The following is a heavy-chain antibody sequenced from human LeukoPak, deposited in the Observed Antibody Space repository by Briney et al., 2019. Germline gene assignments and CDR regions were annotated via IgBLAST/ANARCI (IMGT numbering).Heavy chain of an antibody. Sequence: GGSVKVSCKASGGTFSSYAISWVRRAPGQGLEGMGRIIPIFGTANYAQKFQGRVTITTDESTSTAYMELSGLRSEDSAVFYCASDQSSDYYYYYYVDLWGQGTTVTVSS. CDR3: ASDQSSDYYYYYYVDL. V-gene: IGHV1-69*05. CDR1: GGTFSSYA. CDR2: IIPIFGTA. J-gene: IGHJ6*03.